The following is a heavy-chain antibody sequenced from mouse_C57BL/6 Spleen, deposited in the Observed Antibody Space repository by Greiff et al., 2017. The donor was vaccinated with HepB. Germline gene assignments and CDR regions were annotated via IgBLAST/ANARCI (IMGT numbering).Heavy chain of an antibody. CDR1: GYTFTSYW. D-gene: IGHD1-1*01. CDR3: ARGGSSNAMDY. CDR2: IDPSDSYT. V-gene: IGHV1-50*01. J-gene: IGHJ4*01. Sequence: VQLQQSGAELVKPGASVKLSCKASGYTFTSYWMQWVKQRPGQGLEWIEEIDPSDSYTNYNQKFQGKATLTVDTSSSTAYMQLSSLTSEDSAVYYCARGGSSNAMDYWGQGTSVTVSS.